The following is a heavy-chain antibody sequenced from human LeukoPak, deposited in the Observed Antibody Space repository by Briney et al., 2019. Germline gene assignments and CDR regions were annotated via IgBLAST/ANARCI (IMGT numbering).Heavy chain of an antibody. CDR2: IYSGGST. CDR1: HDSSYSSIYY. Sequence: ETLSLTCAVSHDSSYSSIYYWGWVRQPPGKGLEWVSVIYSGGSTYYADSVKGRFTISRDNSKNTLYLQMNSLRAEDTAVYYCASEPYEPEYFQQWGQGTLVTVSS. V-gene: IGHV3-53*01. D-gene: IGHD5-12*01. CDR3: ASEPYEPEYFQQ. J-gene: IGHJ1*01.